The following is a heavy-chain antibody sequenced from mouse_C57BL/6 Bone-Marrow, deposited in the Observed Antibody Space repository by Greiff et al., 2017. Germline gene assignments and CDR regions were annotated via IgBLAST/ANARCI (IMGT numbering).Heavy chain of an antibody. J-gene: IGHJ3*01. D-gene: IGHD1-1*01. V-gene: IGHV1-19*01. CDR3: ARGFPYYYGSRGWFAY. CDR2: INPYNGGT. Sequence: VQLQQSGPVLVKPGASVKMSCKASGYTFTDYYMNWVNQSHGKSLEWIGVINPYNGGTSYNQKFKGKATLTVDKSSSTAYMELNSLTSEDSAVYYCARGFPYYYGSRGWFAYWGQGTLVTVSA. CDR1: GYTFTDYY.